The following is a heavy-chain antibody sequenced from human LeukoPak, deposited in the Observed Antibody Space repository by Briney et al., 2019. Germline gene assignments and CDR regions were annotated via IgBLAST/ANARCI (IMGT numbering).Heavy chain of an antibody. CDR1: GYNFAGYY. V-gene: IGHV1-2*02. J-gene: IGHJ5*02. CDR2: INPNSGGT. D-gene: IGHD3-22*01. Sequence: GASVKVSCKGSGYNFAGYYIHWVRQAPGQGLEWMGWINPNSGGTNYAQKFQGRVTMTRNTSISTAYMELSSLRSEDTAVYYCAIPNYDSSGLSAPFDPWGQGTLVTVSS. CDR3: AIPNYDSSGLSAPFDP.